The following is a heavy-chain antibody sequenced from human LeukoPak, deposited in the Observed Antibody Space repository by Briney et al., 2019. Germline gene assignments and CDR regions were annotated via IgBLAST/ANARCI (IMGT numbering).Heavy chain of an antibody. CDR1: GYTLTSYV. Sequence: ASVKVSCKPSGYTLTSYVISWVRQAPGQGLEWMGWISAKKGNTDYAQKLQGRVTMTTDTSTSTAYMELGSLRSDGTAVYYCARDMYSSGRVPFDYWGQGTLVTVSS. J-gene: IGHJ4*02. CDR3: ARDMYSSGRVPFDY. V-gene: IGHV1-18*01. D-gene: IGHD6-19*01. CDR2: ISAKKGNT.